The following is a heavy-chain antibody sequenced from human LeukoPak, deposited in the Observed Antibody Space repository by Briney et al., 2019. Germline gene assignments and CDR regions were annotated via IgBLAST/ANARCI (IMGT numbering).Heavy chain of an antibody. D-gene: IGHD4-23*01. CDR1: GFTFSSFG. CDR3: AKSGNSGGPFVY. V-gene: IGHV3-30*02. CDR2: IRYDGSNK. J-gene: IGHJ4*02. Sequence: TGGSLRLSCAASGFTFSSFGMHWVRQAPGKGLEWVAFIRYDGSNKYYADSAKGRFTIFRDNSKNTLYLQMNSLRAEDTAVYYCAKSGNSGGPFVYWGQGTLVTVSS.